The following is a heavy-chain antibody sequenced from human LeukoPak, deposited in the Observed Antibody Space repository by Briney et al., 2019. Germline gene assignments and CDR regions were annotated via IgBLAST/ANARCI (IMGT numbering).Heavy chain of an antibody. CDR2: IYYSGST. V-gene: IGHV4-39*01. D-gene: IGHD1-26*01. CDR3: ARHKVGATATSENNWFDP. CDR1: GGSISSSSYY. J-gene: IGHJ5*02. Sequence: SETLSLTCTVSGGSISSSSYYWGWIRQPPGKGLEWIGSIYYSGSTYYNPSLKSRVTISVDTSKNQSSLKLSSVTAADTAVYYCARHKVGATATSENNWFDPWGQGTLVTVSS.